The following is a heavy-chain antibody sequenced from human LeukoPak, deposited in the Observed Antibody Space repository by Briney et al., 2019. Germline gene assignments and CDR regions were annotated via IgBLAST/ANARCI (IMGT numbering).Heavy chain of an antibody. CDR1: GYSFTSYW. V-gene: IGHV5-51*01. J-gene: IGHJ4*02. CDR2: IYPGDSDT. CDR3: ARLIVDGDGLYYFDY. Sequence: GESLKISCKGSGYSFTSYWIGWVRQMPGKGLEWMGIIYPGDSDTRYSPSFQGQVTISADKSISTAYLQWSSLKASDTAMYYCARLIVDGDGLYYFDYWGQGTLVTVSS. D-gene: IGHD5-24*01.